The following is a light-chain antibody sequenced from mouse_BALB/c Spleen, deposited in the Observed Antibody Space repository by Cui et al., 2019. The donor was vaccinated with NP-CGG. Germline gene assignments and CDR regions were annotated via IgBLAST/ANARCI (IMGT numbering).Light chain of an antibody. CDR2: GTN. CDR1: IGAVTTSNY. Sequence: QAVVTQESPPTTSPGETVTLTCRSSIGAVTTSNYANWVQEKPDHLFTGLIGGTNNRVPGVPARFSGSLIGDKAALTITGAQTEDEAMYFCALWYSNHWVFGGGTKLTVL. J-gene: IGLJ1*01. CDR3: ALWYSNHWV. V-gene: IGLV1*01.